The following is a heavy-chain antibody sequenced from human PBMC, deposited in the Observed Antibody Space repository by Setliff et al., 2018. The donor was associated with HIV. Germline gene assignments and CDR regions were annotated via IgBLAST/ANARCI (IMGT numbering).Heavy chain of an antibody. CDR1: DDSIDSHY. V-gene: IGHV4-4*07. J-gene: IGHJ6*03. CDR3: ARVSKTYWYSIPRDYYHHMDV. Sequence: SETLSLTCNVSDDSIDSHYWSWIRQPAGRGLEWIGRIFSTGGTDYNPSLKSRATMSVDTSKNQVSLKLSSVSAADTAVYYCARVSKTYWYSIPRDYYHHMDVWGKGTTVTVSS. D-gene: IGHD2-8*02. CDR2: IFSTGGT.